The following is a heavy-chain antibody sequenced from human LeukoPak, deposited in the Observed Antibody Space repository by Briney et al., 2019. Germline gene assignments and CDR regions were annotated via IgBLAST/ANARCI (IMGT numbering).Heavy chain of an antibody. J-gene: IGHJ4*02. CDR3: ARGEISGYSFAY. Sequence: SVKVSCKASGGTFNNHAIRWVRQAPGQGLEWMGGIIPIFGTPNYAQKFQGRGTVTADGATSTAYMELSSLRYDDTAVYFCARGEISGYSFAYWGQGTLATASS. CDR1: GGTFNNHA. CDR2: IIPIFGTP. D-gene: IGHD3-22*01. V-gene: IGHV1-69*13.